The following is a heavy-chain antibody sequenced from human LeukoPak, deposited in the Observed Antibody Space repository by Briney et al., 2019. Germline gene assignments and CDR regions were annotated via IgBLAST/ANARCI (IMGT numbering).Heavy chain of an antibody. D-gene: IGHD3-3*01. V-gene: IGHV4-39*07. CDR1: GFTFSSYS. CDR3: ATKYYDFWSGYHNWFDP. CDR2: IYYSGST. Sequence: GSLRLSCAGSGFTFSSYSMNWIRQPPGKGLEWIGSIYYSGSTYYNPSLKSRVTISVDTSKNQFSLKLSSVTAAGTAVYYCATKYYDFWSGYHNWFDPWGQGTLVTVSS. J-gene: IGHJ5*02.